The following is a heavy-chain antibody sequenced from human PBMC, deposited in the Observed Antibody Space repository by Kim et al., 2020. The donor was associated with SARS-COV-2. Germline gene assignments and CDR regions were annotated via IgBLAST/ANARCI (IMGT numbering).Heavy chain of an antibody. J-gene: IGHJ6*02. CDR2: INAGNGNT. V-gene: IGHV1-3*01. D-gene: IGHD3-10*01. CDR1: GYTFTSYA. Sequence: ASVKVSCKASGYTFTSYAMHWVRQAPGQRLEWMGWINAGNGNTKYSQKFQGRVTITRDTSASTAYMELSSLRSEDTAVYYCARAPGSYLFYYYGMDVWGQGTPVTVSS. CDR3: ARAPGSYLFYYYGMDV.